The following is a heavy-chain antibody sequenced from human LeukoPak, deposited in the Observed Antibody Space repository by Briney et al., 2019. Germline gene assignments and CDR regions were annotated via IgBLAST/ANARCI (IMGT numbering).Heavy chain of an antibody. D-gene: IGHD3/OR15-3a*01. CDR2: IYTTGDT. CDR3: ASNGYTKSWTHLDY. Sequence: PSETLSLTCTVSSGSIRSYHWAWIRQPAGKTLEWIGRIYTTGDTDYNPSLKSRVTMSVDTSKNQFSLNLRSVTTADTAFYYCASNGYTKSWTHLDYWGQGILVSISS. CDR1: SGSIRSYH. V-gene: IGHV4-4*07. J-gene: IGHJ4*02.